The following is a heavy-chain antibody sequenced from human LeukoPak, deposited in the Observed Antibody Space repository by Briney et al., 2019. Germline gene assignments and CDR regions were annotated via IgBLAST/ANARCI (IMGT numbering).Heavy chain of an antibody. CDR2: LYSGSTT. Sequence: GGSLRLSCAASGFTVSSNYMSWVRQAPGKGLEWVSLLYSGSTTYYADSVKGRFTISRDNSKNTLYLQMNSLRAEDTAVYYCAKSVLGVVVTATYFDYWGQGTLVTVSS. J-gene: IGHJ4*02. D-gene: IGHD2-21*02. V-gene: IGHV3-53*01. CDR1: GFTVSSNY. CDR3: AKSVLGVVVTATYFDY.